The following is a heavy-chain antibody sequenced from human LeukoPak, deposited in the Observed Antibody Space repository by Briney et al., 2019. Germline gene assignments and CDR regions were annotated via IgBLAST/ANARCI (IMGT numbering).Heavy chain of an antibody. D-gene: IGHD2-2*01. CDR1: GYTFTSYG. J-gene: IGHJ5*02. V-gene: IGHV1-18*01. CDR2: ISAYNGNT. Sequence: ASVKVSCKASGYTFTSYGISWVRQAPGQGLEWIGWISAYNGNTNYAQKLQGRVTMTTDTSTSTAYMELRSLRSDDTAVYYCARDGIVVVPAAMVVGWFDPWGQGTLVTVSS. CDR3: ARDGIVVVPAAMVVGWFDP.